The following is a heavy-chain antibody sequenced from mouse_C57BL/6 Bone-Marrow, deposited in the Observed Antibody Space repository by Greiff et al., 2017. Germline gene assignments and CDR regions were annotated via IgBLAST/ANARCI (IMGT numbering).Heavy chain of an antibody. V-gene: IGHV5-6*01. CDR3: ARFYDGYYDWYFDV. Sequence: EVKLMESGGDLVKPGGSLKLSCAASGFTFSSYGMSWVRQTPDKRLEWVATISSGGSYTYYPDRVKGRFTISRDNAKNTLYLQMSSLKSEDTAMYYCARFYDGYYDWYFDVWGTGTTVTVSS. CDR2: ISSGGSYT. J-gene: IGHJ1*03. D-gene: IGHD2-3*01. CDR1: GFTFSSYG.